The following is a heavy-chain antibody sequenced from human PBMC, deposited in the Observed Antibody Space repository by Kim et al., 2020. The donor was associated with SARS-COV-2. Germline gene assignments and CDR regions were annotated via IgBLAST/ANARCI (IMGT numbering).Heavy chain of an antibody. CDR2: IDWDDDK. V-gene: IGHV2-70*01. Sequence: SGPTLVNPTQTLTLTCTFSGFSLSTSGMCVSWIRQPPGKALEWLALIDWDDDKYYSTSLKTRLTISKDTSKNQVVLTMTNMDPVDTATYYCARVSDWLSQEGYFDLWGRGTLVTVSS. D-gene: IGHD3-9*01. CDR1: GFSLSTSGMC. J-gene: IGHJ2*01. CDR3: ARVSDWLSQEGYFDL.